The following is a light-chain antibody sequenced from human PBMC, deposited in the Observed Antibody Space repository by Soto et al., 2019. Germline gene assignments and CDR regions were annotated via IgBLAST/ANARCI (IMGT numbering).Light chain of an antibody. J-gene: IGKJ1*01. Sequence: DIQMTQSPSTLCASVGDRVTITCRASQSISSWLAWYQQKPGKAPKLLIYKASSLESGVPSRFSGSGSGTEFTLTISSLQPDDFATYYCQQYNTYTFGQGTKVEIK. CDR2: KAS. CDR3: QQYNTYT. V-gene: IGKV1-5*03. CDR1: QSISSW.